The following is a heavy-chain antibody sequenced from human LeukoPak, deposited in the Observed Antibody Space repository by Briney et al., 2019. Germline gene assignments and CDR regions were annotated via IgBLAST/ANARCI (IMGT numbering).Heavy chain of an antibody. J-gene: IGHJ4*02. V-gene: IGHV3-23*01. CDR3: ANRRGHSFGDFGN. CDR1: GFTFSSYA. D-gene: IGHD2-21*02. CDR2: ITASDDYT. Sequence: GGSLRLSCAASGFTFSSYAMSWVRQAPGKGLEWVSAITASDDYTDYADSVKGRFTISRDNSKNMVYLQMNNLRAEDTAVYYCANRRGHSFGDFGNWGQGTLVTVSS.